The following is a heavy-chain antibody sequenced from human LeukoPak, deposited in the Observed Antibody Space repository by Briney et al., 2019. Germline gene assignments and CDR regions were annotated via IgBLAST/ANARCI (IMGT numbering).Heavy chain of an antibody. V-gene: IGHV4-30-4*01. CDR3: ARDLGPSNYDFWSGYYTYYYYGMDV. Sequence: PSETLSLTCTVSGGSISSGDYYWSWIRQPPGKGLEWIGYIYYSGSTYYNPSLKSRVTISVDTSKNQFSLKLSSVTAADTAVYYCARDLGPSNYDFWSGYYTYYYYGMDVWGQGTTVTVSS. J-gene: IGHJ6*02. CDR2: IYYSGST. CDR1: GGSISSGDYY. D-gene: IGHD3-3*01.